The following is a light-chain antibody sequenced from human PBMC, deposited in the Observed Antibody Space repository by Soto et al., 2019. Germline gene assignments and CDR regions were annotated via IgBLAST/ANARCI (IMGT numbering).Light chain of an antibody. CDR2: QVT. CDR3: SSYTDSSNYV. J-gene: IGLJ1*01. CDR1: SSDLAIYNY. Sequence: QCFLSHPGSVGWSPGQSITISCTGTSSDLAIYNYVSWYQQQPGKAPKLMIYQVTNRPSGVSNRFSGSRSGNTASLTISGLQAEEQADYYCSSYTDSSNYVFGTGTKVTVL. V-gene: IGLV2-14*01.